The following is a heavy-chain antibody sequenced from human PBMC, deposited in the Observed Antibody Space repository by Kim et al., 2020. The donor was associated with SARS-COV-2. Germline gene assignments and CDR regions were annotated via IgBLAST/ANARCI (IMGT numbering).Heavy chain of an antibody. Sequence: GGSLRLSCAASGFTFSSYGMHWVRQAPGKGLEWVAVISYDGSNKYYADSVKGRFTISRDNSKNTLYLQMNSLRAEDTAVYYCAKDGVGATPGYWGQGTLVTVSS. J-gene: IGHJ4*02. CDR3: AKDGVGATPGY. D-gene: IGHD1-26*01. V-gene: IGHV3-30*18. CDR1: GFTFSSYG. CDR2: ISYDGSNK.